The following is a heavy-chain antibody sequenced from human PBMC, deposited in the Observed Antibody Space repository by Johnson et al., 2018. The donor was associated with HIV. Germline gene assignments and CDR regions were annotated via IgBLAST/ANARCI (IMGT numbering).Heavy chain of an antibody. D-gene: IGHD3-3*01. J-gene: IGHJ3*02. CDR2: ISGSGGST. V-gene: IGHV3-23*04. CDR1: GFTFSSYA. Sequence: VQLVESGGGLVQPGGSLRLSCAASGFTFSSYAMSWVRQAPGKGLAWVSAISGSGGSTYYADSVKGRFTISRDHSKNTLYLQMGSLRAEDMAVYYCARARGDFWSGYPAFDIWGQGTMVTVSS. CDR3: ARARGDFWSGYPAFDI.